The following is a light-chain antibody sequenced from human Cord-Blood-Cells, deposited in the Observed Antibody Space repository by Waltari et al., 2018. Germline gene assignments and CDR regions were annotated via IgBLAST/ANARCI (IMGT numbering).Light chain of an antibody. J-gene: IGKJ2*01. V-gene: IGKV1-39*01. CDR1: QSISSY. CDR3: QQSYSTPYT. Sequence: DIQMTQSPSPRSASVGDRVTITCRASQSISSYLNWYQQKPGKAPKLLIYAASSLQSGVQSRFSGSGSGTDFTLTISSLQPEDFATYYCQQSYSTPYTFGQGTKLEIK. CDR2: AAS.